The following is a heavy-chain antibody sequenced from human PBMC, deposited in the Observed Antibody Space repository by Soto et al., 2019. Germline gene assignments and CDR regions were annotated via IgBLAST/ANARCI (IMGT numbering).Heavy chain of an antibody. J-gene: IGHJ4*02. CDR3: AKVSSSWYAGFFDL. V-gene: IGHV3-23*01. CDR1: GFTFSRHA. CDR2: LSDSGGSI. Sequence: GGSLRLSCTASGFTFSRHAMTWVRQAPGKGLEWVSGLSDSGGSIYYADSVKGRFTISRDNSMNTLYLQMNTLRAEDTAIYCAKVSSSWYAGFFDLWGQGTLVTVSS. D-gene: IGHD6-13*01.